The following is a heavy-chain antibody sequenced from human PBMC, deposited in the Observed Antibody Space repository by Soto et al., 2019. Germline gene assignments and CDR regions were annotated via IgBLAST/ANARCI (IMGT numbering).Heavy chain of an antibody. Sequence: QLQLQESGPGLVKHSETLSLTCTVSGGSISSSSYYWGWIRQPPGKGLEWIGSIYYSGSTYYNPSLKSRVTISVDTSKNQFSLKLSSVTAADTAVYYCARGPCSSTSCTDAFDIWGQGTMVTVSS. V-gene: IGHV4-39*01. CDR1: GGSISSSSYY. CDR3: ARGPCSSTSCTDAFDI. CDR2: IYYSGST. J-gene: IGHJ3*02. D-gene: IGHD2-2*01.